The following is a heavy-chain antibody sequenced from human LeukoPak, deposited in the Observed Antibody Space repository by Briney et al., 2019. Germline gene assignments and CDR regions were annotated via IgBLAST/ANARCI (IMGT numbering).Heavy chain of an antibody. Sequence: ASVKVSCKASGGTFSSYAISWVRQAPGQGLEWMGGIIPIFGTANYAQKFQGRATITADKSTSTAYMELSSLRSEDTAVYYCARGAVAGTALYYFDYWGQGTLVTVSS. J-gene: IGHJ4*02. CDR3: ARGAVAGTALYYFDY. CDR1: GGTFSSYA. CDR2: IIPIFGTA. D-gene: IGHD6-19*01. V-gene: IGHV1-69*06.